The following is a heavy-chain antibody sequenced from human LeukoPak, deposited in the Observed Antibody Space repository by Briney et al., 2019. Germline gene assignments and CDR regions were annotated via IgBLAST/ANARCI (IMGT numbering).Heavy chain of an antibody. J-gene: IGHJ4*02. CDR3: ARDWAYCGGDCYSGPYYFDY. D-gene: IGHD2-21*02. Sequence: GASVKVSCKASGYTFTSYGISWVRQAPGQGLEWMGWISGYNGNTNYAQKLQGRVTMTTVTSTSTAYMELSSLRSEDTAVYYCARDWAYCGGDCYSGPYYFDYWGQGTLVTVSS. CDR1: GYTFTSYG. V-gene: IGHV1-18*01. CDR2: ISGYNGNT.